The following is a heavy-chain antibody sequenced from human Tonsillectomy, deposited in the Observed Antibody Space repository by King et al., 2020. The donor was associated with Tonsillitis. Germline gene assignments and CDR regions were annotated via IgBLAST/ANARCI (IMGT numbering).Heavy chain of an antibody. CDR2: IYYSGST. J-gene: IGHJ5*02. CDR3: ARGSVVVAATGLNWFDP. V-gene: IGHV4-59*01. D-gene: IGHD2-15*01. Sequence: VQLQESGPGLVKPSETLSLTCSVSGGSISSYCWSWIRQPPGKGLEWIGYIYYSGSTNYNPSLKSRVAISVDTSKNQFSLKLTSVTAADTAVYYCARGSVVVAATGLNWFDPWGQGTLVTVSS. CDR1: GGSISSYC.